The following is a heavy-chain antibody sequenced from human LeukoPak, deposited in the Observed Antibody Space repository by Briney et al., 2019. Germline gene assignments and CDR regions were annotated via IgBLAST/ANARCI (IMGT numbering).Heavy chain of an antibody. Sequence: SETLSLTCSVSGGAISSNGYYWGWIRQPPGKGLEWIGAIYYSGSAYYNPSLKSRVTISVDTSKNQFSLKVTSVTAADTAVYYCARAYGARPYYYFDYWGQGTLVTVSS. CDR3: ARAYGARPYYYFDY. D-gene: IGHD4-17*01. CDR2: IYYSGSA. J-gene: IGHJ4*02. V-gene: IGHV4-39*01. CDR1: GGAISSNGYY.